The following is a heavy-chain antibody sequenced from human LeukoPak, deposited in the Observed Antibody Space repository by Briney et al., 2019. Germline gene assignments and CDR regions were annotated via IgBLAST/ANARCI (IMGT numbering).Heavy chain of an antibody. J-gene: IGHJ4*02. D-gene: IGHD6-6*01. V-gene: IGHV3-7*01. Sequence: GGTLRLSCAASGFTFSTYSMTWGRQGPGKGQERVANIKTDGSEKNYVDSVKGRFTMSRDKATKSLYPEMSSLRAEDTAVYYCARGRSRSSDILWYFDYWGQGTVVTVSS. CDR1: GFTFSTYS. CDR2: IKTDGSEK. CDR3: ARGRSRSSDILWYFDY.